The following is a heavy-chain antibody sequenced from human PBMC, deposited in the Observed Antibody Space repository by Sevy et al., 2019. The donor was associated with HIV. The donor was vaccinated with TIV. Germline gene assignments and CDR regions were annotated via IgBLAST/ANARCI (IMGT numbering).Heavy chain of an antibody. CDR3: AKDFTGYNGMDV. CDR2: ISYHGRDK. J-gene: IGHJ6*02. V-gene: IGHV3-30*18. Sequence: GGSLRLSCIVSGISFTTSGMHWVRQAPGKGLEWVAVISYHGRDKFYAESVKGRFTISRDNSKNMLYLQMNSLRAEDTGVYYCAKDFTGYNGMDVWGQGTMVTVSS. CDR1: GISFTTSG. D-gene: IGHD3-9*01.